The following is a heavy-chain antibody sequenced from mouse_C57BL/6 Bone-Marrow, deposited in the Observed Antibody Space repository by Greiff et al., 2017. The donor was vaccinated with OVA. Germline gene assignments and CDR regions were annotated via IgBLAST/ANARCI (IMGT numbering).Heavy chain of an antibody. CDR1: GYTFTSYW. J-gene: IGHJ4*01. CDR3: ARGGLRRGYYAMDY. CDR2: IDPSDSYT. D-gene: IGHD2-2*01. V-gene: IGHV1-59*01. Sequence: QVQLQQPGAELVRPGTSVKLSCKASGYTFTSYWMHWVKQRPGQGLEWIGVIDPSDSYTNYNQKFKGKATLTVDTSSSTAYMQLSSLTSEDSAVYYCARGGLRRGYYAMDYWGQGTSVTVSS.